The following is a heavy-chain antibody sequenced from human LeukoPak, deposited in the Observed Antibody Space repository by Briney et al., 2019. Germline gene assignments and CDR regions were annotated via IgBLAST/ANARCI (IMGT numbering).Heavy chain of an antibody. CDR1: GFTFSSYS. J-gene: IGHJ4*02. Sequence: GGSLRLSCAASGFTFSSYSMNWVRQAPGKGLEWVSSISSSSSYIYYADSVKGRFTISRDNAKNSLYLQMNSLRAEDTAVYYCARDKLATRGYSSGWSPSFDYWGQGTLVTVSS. V-gene: IGHV3-21*01. CDR2: ISSSSSYI. CDR3: ARDKLATRGYSSGWSPSFDY. D-gene: IGHD6-19*01.